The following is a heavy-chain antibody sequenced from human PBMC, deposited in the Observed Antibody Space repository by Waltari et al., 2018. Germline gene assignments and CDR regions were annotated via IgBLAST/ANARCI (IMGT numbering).Heavy chain of an antibody. V-gene: IGHV3-30*02. J-gene: IGHJ4*02. CDR2: IRHDGTHK. D-gene: IGHD3-3*01. CDR3: AKDYTSYDYWSGALGY. CDR1: AFSLSNHG. Sequence: QVNLVESGGGVVQPGGSLRLSCAASAFSLSNHGMPWVRQAPGKGLEWVAFIRHDGTHKYSVDSVKGRFTISRDNSKNTLFLQMNSLRPEDTAVYYCAKDYTSYDYWSGALGYWGQGTLVTVSS.